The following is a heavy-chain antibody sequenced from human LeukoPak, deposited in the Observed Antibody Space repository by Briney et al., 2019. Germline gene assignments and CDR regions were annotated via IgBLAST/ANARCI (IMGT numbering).Heavy chain of an antibody. V-gene: IGHV3-7*01. D-gene: IGHD1-26*01. Sequence: GGALRLSCADSGFTFSSDWMSWVREGPGKGGEWGANIKEEGGEKYYVESVKGGFTISRDKAKNSLYLQMNSLRAEDTAVYYCASFLWELRDNWFDPWGQGTLVTVSS. CDR1: GFTFSSDW. CDR2: IKEEGGEK. CDR3: ASFLWELRDNWFDP. J-gene: IGHJ5*02.